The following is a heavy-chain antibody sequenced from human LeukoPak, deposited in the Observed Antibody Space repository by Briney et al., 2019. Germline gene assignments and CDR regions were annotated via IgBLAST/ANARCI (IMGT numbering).Heavy chain of an antibody. J-gene: IGHJ4*02. CDR3: AKDRYCSSTSCYTVLDY. D-gene: IGHD2-2*02. CDR1: GFTFSSYA. CDR2: ISGSGGST. V-gene: IGHV3-23*01. Sequence: GGSLRLSCAASGFTFSSYAMSWVRQAPGKGLEWVSAISGSGGSTYYADSVKGRFTISRDNSKNTLYLQMNSLRAEDTAVYYCAKDRYCSSTSCYTVLDYWGQGTLVTVSS.